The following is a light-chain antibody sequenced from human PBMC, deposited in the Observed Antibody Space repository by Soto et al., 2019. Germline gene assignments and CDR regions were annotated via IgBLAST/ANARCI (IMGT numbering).Light chain of an antibody. CDR2: DVT. Sequence: QSVLPQPASGSGSPGQSITISCTGTSSDVGAYNYVSWYQQHAGKAPKLMIYDVTDRPSGVSNRFSGSKSGSTASLTIAGLQAEDEADYCCSSYAPASTVLFGGGTKLTVL. J-gene: IGLJ2*01. CDR3: SSYAPASTVL. V-gene: IGLV2-14*01. CDR1: SSDVGAYNY.